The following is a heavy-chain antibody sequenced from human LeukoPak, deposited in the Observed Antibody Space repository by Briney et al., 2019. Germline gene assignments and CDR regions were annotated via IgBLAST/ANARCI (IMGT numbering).Heavy chain of an antibody. V-gene: IGHV1-58*01. Sequence: ASVKVSCKASGFTFTSSAEQWVRQARGQRLEWIGWIVVGSGNTNYAQKFQERVTITRDMSTSTAYMELSSLRSEDTAVYYCAKELYYDSSGYPSAFDYWGQGTLVTVSS. D-gene: IGHD3-22*01. J-gene: IGHJ4*02. CDR3: AKELYYDSSGYPSAFDY. CDR2: IVVGSGNT. CDR1: GFTFTSSA.